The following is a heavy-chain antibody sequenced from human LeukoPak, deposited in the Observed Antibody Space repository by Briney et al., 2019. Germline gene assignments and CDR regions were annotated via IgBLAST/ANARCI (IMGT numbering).Heavy chain of an antibody. CDR2: VFYTGRT. V-gene: IGHV4-59*01. J-gene: IGHJ5*02. CDR1: GDSISSDY. CDR3: ARGVVVVADAPEWFDP. D-gene: IGHD2-15*01. Sequence: SETLSLTCSVSGDSISSDYWNWIRQPPGKGLEWIGYVFYTGRTNYNPAFKSRVTMSVDPSKSQFSLKLTSVAAADTAVYFCARGVVVVADAPEWFDPWGQGTLVIVSP.